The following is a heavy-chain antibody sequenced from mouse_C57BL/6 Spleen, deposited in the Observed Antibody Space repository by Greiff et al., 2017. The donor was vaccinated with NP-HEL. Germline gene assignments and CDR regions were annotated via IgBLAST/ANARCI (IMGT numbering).Heavy chain of an antibody. CDR1: GYTFTSYW. V-gene: IGHV1-69*01. J-gene: IGHJ1*03. CDR3: ARGVSFLYFDV. Sequence: QVQLQQPGAELVMPGASVKLSCKASGYTFTSYWMHWVKQRPGQGLEWIGEIDPSDSYTTYNQKFKGKSTLTVDKSSSTAYMQLSSLTSEDSAVYYCARGVSFLYFDVWGTGTTVTVSS. CDR2: IDPSDSYT.